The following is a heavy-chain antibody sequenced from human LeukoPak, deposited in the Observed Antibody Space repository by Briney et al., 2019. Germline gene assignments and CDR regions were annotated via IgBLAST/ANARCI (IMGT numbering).Heavy chain of an antibody. V-gene: IGHV1-18*04. J-gene: IGHJ4*02. Sequence: ASVKVSCKASGYTFTSYGISWVRQAPGQGLEWMGWISAYNGNTNYAQKLQGRVTMTTDTSTCTAYMELRSLRSDDTAVYYCARDEALLWFGELNAPDYWGQGTLVTVSS. CDR1: GYTFTSYG. CDR2: ISAYNGNT. D-gene: IGHD3-10*01. CDR3: ARDEALLWFGELNAPDY.